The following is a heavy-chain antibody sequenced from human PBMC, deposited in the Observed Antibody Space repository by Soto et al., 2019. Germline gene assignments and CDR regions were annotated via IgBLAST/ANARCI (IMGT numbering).Heavy chain of an antibody. Sequence: EVQLLESGGGLVQPGGSLRLSCAASGFTFSSYAMSWVRQAPGKGLEWVSSISGSGGSTYYADSVKGRFTISRDNSKNTLYLQMNSLRAEDTALYYCARESEDLTSNFDYWGQGTLVTVSS. CDR1: GFTFSSYA. J-gene: IGHJ4*02. CDR3: ARESEDLTSNFDY. V-gene: IGHV3-23*01. CDR2: ISGSGGST.